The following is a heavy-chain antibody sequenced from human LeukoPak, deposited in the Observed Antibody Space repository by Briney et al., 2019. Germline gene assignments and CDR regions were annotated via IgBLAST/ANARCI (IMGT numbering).Heavy chain of an antibody. V-gene: IGHV3-53*04. Sequence: GGSLRLSCAASGFTVSSNYMSWVRQAPGKGLGWVSVIYSGGSTYYADSVKGRFTISRHISQNTLYLQMNSLRAEDTAVYYCATSSFVVPAAPRGYYFDYWGQGTLVTVSS. CDR2: IYSGGST. CDR1: GFTVSSNY. J-gene: IGHJ4*02. D-gene: IGHD2-2*01. CDR3: ATSSFVVPAAPRGYYFDY.